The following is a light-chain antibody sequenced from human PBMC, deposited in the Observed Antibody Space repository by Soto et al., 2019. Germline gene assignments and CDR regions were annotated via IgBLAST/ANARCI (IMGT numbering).Light chain of an antibody. V-gene: IGKV1-8*01. Sequence: AIRMTQSPSSLSASTGDRVTITCRASQGISSYLAWYQQKPGTAPKLLIYAASTVQSGVPSRFSGSGSGTDFTLTISCLQSEDFATYYCQQFYSYPRTFGQGTKVDIK. CDR3: QQFYSYPRT. CDR1: QGISSY. CDR2: AAS. J-gene: IGKJ1*01.